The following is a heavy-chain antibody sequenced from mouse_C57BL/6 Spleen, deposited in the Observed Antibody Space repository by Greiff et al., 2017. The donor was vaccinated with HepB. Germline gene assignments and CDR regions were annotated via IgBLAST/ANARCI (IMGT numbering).Heavy chain of an antibody. CDR2: IDPEDGDT. CDR1: GFNVEVWG. CDR3: TLSYYYGSSKYFDV. Sequence: RRGAGAGRGGAGAAGGGGGAGSGFNVEVWGRGGVGGWPEQGLEWIGRIDPEDGDTEYAPKFQGKATMTADTSSNTAYLQLSSLTSEDTAVYYCTLSYYYGSSKYFDVWGTVTTVTVSS. J-gene: IGHJ1*03. V-gene: IGHV14-1*01. D-gene: IGHD1-1*01.